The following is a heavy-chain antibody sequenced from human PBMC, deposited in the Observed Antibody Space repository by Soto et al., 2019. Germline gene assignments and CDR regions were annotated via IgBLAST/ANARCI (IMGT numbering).Heavy chain of an antibody. CDR2: ISGSGSGT. J-gene: IGHJ4*02. CDR3: AKESLYYCENMAFDN. CDR1: GFPFSTYV. Sequence: PGGSLRLSCAASGFPFSTYVMNWVRQGPGKGLEWVPSISGSGSGTYYADSVKGRFTISRDNSKNILYLQMNSLRAEDTAIYYCAKESLYYCENMAFDNWGQGTQVTVS. D-gene: IGHD3-22*01. V-gene: IGHV3-23*01.